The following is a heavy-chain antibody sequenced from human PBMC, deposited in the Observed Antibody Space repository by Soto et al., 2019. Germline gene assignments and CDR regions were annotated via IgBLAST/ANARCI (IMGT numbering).Heavy chain of an antibody. V-gene: IGHV1-58*01. D-gene: IGHD3-10*01. CDR1: GFTFTSSA. CDR2: IVVGSGNT. Sequence: QMQLVQSGPEVKKPGTSVKVSCKASGFTFTSSAVQWVRQARGQRLEWIGWIVVGSGNTNYAQKFQERVTITRDMSTSTAYMELSSLRSEDTAVYYCAADPGAYYYGSGSYGRLIYYYYGMDVWGQGTTVTVSS. J-gene: IGHJ6*02. CDR3: AADPGAYYYGSGSYGRLIYYYYGMDV.